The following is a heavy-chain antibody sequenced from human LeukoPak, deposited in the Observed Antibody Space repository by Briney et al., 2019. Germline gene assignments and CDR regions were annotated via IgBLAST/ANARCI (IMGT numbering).Heavy chain of an antibody. J-gene: IGHJ3*02. Sequence: ASVKVSCKVSGYTLTELSVHWVRQAPGKGLEWRGGFDPEDGETIYAQKFQGRVTMTEDTSTDTAYMELSSLRSEDTAVYYCATESPITMIVVVSRVDAFDIWGQGTMVTVSS. V-gene: IGHV1-24*01. CDR2: FDPEDGET. D-gene: IGHD3-22*01. CDR3: ATESPITMIVVVSRVDAFDI. CDR1: GYTLTELS.